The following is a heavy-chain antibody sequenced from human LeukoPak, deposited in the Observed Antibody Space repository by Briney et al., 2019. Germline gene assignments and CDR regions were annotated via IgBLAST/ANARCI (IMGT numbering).Heavy chain of an antibody. Sequence: GGSLRLSCAASGFTFSSYGMSWVRQAPGKGLEWVSAISGSGGSTYYADSVKGRFTISRDNSKNTLYLQMNSLRAEDTAVYYCAKDRIAAAEGYWFDPWGQGTLVTVSS. CDR3: AKDRIAAAEGYWFDP. CDR1: GFTFSSYG. J-gene: IGHJ5*02. D-gene: IGHD6-13*01. CDR2: ISGSGGST. V-gene: IGHV3-23*01.